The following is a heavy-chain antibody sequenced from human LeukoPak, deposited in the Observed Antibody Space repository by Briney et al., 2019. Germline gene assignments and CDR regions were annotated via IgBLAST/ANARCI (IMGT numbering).Heavy chain of an antibody. J-gene: IGHJ4*02. CDR1: GGSISSYY. V-gene: IGHV4-59*01. CDR3: ARAVAARRYFDY. Sequence: PSETLSLTCTVSGGSISSYYWSWVRQPPGKGLEWIGYIYYSGSTNYNPSLKSRVTISVDTSKNQFSLKLSSVTAADTAVYYCARAVAARRYFDYWGQGTLVTVSS. CDR2: IYYSGST. D-gene: IGHD6-19*01.